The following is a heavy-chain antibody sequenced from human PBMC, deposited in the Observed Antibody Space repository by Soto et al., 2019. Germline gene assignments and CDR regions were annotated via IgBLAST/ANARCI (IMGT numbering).Heavy chain of an antibody. Sequence: PGGSLRRSCAASGFTVSSNYMSWVRQAPGKGLEWVSLIYSGGDTYYADSVKGRFTISRDNSKNTLYLQMNTLRAEDTAVYYCARDYCFDAWGQGTLVTVSS. V-gene: IGHV3-53*01. CDR1: GFTVSSNY. CDR3: ARDYCFDA. CDR2: IYSGGDT. J-gene: IGHJ5*02.